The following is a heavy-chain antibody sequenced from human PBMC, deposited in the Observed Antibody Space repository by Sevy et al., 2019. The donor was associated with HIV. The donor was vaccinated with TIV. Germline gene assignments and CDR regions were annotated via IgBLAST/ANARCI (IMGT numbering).Heavy chain of an antibody. CDR3: AKLLIVVDDGFDV. V-gene: IGHV1-2*02. Sequence: ASVKVSCKAYGYTFTDYYLHWLRQAPGQGLEWMGWINPNTGATNYAQKFKGRVTMTRDTSMSTAFMDLTRLRSDDTAVYYCAKLLIVVDDGFDVWGQGTMVTVSS. CDR2: INPNTGAT. CDR1: GYTFTDYY. D-gene: IGHD3-22*01. J-gene: IGHJ3*01.